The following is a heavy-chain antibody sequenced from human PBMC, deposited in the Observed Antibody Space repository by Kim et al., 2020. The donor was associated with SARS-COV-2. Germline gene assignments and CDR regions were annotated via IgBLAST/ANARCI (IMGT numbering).Heavy chain of an antibody. CDR2: VGDSGVAT. Sequence: GGSLRLSCAASGFAFSSYAMSWVRQAPGKGLEWVAGVGDSGVATFYSDSVKGRFTISKDSSTRTLYLELNSLGVGDSAIYYCVKDDGSNYDGLDVWGQGTAVTVSS. D-gene: IGHD4-4*01. V-gene: IGHV3-23*01. CDR3: VKDDGSNYDGLDV. J-gene: IGHJ3*01. CDR1: GFAFSSYA.